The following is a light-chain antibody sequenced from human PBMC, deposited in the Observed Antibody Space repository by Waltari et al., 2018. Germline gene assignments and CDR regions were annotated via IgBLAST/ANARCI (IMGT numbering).Light chain of an antibody. V-gene: IGLV2-8*01. J-gene: IGLJ1*01. CDR1: SSDVGGYHY. CDR3: SSFAGSSNLGV. Sequence: QSALTQPPSASVSPGQSVTLSCTGTSSDVGGYHYLSWYQQHPGKAPKLMIYEVNKRPSGVPDRFSGSKSGNTASLTVSGLQAEDEADYYCSSFAGSSNLGVFGTGTKVTV. CDR2: EVN.